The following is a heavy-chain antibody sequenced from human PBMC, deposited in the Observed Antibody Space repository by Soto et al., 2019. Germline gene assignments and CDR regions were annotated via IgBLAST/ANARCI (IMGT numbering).Heavy chain of an antibody. CDR1: GFTFSSYA. Sequence: SGGSLRLSCAASGFTFSSYAMSWVRQAPGKGLEWVSAISGSGGSTYYADSVKGRFTISRDNSKNTLYLQMNSLRAEDTAVYYCAKVSLMVYATMSYYFDYWGQGTLVTVSS. J-gene: IGHJ4*02. V-gene: IGHV3-23*01. D-gene: IGHD2-8*01. CDR2: ISGSGGST. CDR3: AKVSLMVYATMSYYFDY.